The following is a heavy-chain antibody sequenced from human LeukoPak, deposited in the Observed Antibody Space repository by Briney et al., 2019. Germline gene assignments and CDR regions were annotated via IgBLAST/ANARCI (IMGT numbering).Heavy chain of an antibody. Sequence: ASVKVSCKASGYTFTSYAMHWVRQAPGQRLEWTGWINAGNGNTKYSQEFQGRVTITRDTSASTAYMELSSLRSEDMAVYYCARALGGSYGGFDYWGQGTLVTVSS. J-gene: IGHJ4*02. CDR2: INAGNGNT. CDR1: GYTFTSYA. V-gene: IGHV1-3*03. CDR3: ARALGGSYGGFDY. D-gene: IGHD1-26*01.